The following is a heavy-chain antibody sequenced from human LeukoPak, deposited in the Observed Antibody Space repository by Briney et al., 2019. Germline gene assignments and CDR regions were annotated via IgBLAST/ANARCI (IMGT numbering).Heavy chain of an antibody. CDR2: IKSKTDGGTT. CDR1: GFTFSNAW. D-gene: IGHD6-19*01. V-gene: IGHV3-15*01. CDR3: TTGDSSGRMGYYYYYMDV. Sequence: GGSLRLSCAASGFTFSNAWMSWVRQAPGKGLEWVGRIKSKTDGGTTDYAAPVKGRFTISRDDSKNTLYLQMNGLKTEDTAVYYCTTGDSSGRMGYYYYYMDVWGKGTTVTVSS. J-gene: IGHJ6*03.